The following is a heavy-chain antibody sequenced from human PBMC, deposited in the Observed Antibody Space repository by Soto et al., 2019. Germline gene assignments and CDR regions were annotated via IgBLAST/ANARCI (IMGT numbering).Heavy chain of an antibody. CDR1: GGPFSRYA. CDR3: ARDAVGYQPPTH. V-gene: IGHV1-69*06. D-gene: IGHD2-2*01. CDR2: TIPLFGTP. J-gene: IGHJ4*02. Sequence: QVQLVQSGAEVKKPGSSVKVSCKASGGPFSRYAITWVRQAPGQGLAWMGGTIPLFGTPNYAQKFQGRVTITADKSTNTVYMELSSMRSEDTAVYYCARDAVGYQPPTHWCQGTMVTVSS.